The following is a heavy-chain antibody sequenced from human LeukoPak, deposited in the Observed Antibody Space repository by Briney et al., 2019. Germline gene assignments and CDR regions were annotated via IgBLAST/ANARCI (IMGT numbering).Heavy chain of an antibody. CDR2: ISGSGGST. D-gene: IGHD2-15*01. V-gene: IGHV3-23*01. CDR3: ARERRDLGYCSGGSCYSMYYYYYYMDV. Sequence: GGSLRLSCAASGFTFSSYGMSWVRQAPGKGLEWVSAISGSGGSTYYADSVKGRFTISRDNSKNTLYLQMNSLRAEDTAVYYCARERRDLGYCSGGSCYSMYYYYYYMDVWGKGTTVTISS. J-gene: IGHJ6*03. CDR1: GFTFSSYG.